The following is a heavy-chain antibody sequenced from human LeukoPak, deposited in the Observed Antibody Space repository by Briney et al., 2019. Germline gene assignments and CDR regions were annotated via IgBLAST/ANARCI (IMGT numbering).Heavy chain of an antibody. J-gene: IGHJ5*02. D-gene: IGHD3-16*01. V-gene: IGHV1-46*01. CDR1: GSTVTNYY. CDR3: ARRIDRGWGSMFDP. CDR2: INLCGGST. Sequence: ASVKLSCKASGSTVTNYYMHWGRQAPGQGLEWLRIINLCGGSTSYAQKFQGRVTMTRDTSTSTVYMELSSLRTEDTAVYYCARRIDRGWGSMFDPWGQGTLVTVSS.